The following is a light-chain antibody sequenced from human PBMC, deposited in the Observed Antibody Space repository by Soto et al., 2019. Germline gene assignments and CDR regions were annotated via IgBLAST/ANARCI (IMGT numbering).Light chain of an antibody. CDR1: SSNIGAGYD. CDR2: GNS. Sequence: QSVLTQPPSVSGAPGQRVTISCTGSSSNIGAGYDVHWYQQLPGTAPKLLIYGNSNRPSGVPDRFSGSKSGTSASLAITGLQAEDEADYYCATWEDRMNGRNWVFGGGTKVTVL. J-gene: IGLJ3*02. V-gene: IGLV1-40*01. CDR3: ATWEDRMNGRNWV.